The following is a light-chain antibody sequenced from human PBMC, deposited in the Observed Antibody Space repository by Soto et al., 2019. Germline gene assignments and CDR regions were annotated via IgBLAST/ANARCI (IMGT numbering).Light chain of an antibody. CDR3: QQYDGWPRT. J-gene: IGKJ1*01. V-gene: IGKV3-15*01. CDR1: QSVSSK. Sequence: EIVMTHSPATLSVSPGERATLSCRASQSVSSKLAWYQQKPGQAPRLLIYGASTRATGIPARFSGSGSGTEFTLTISSLQSEDFAVYHCQQYDGWPRTFGQGTKVDIK. CDR2: GAS.